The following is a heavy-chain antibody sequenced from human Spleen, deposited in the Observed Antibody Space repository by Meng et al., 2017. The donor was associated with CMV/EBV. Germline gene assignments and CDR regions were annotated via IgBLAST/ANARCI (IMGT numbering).Heavy chain of an antibody. D-gene: IGHD2-2*01. CDR2: ISPILGTP. Sequence: SVKVSCKASGYTFTAHYFHWVRQAPGQGLEWMGWISPILGTPTYAQKFQGRVTITTDEVTSTAYMELSSLRSEDTAVYYCARHPGTMSTFASELYFENWGRGTLVTVSS. J-gene: IGHJ4*02. V-gene: IGHV1-69*16. CDR3: ARHPGTMSTFASELYFEN. CDR1: GYTFTAHY.